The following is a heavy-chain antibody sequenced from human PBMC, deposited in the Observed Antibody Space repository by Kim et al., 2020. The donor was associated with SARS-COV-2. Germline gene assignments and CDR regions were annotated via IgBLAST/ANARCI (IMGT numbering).Heavy chain of an antibody. CDR2: MNPNSGNT. Sequence: ASVKVSCKASGYTFTSYDINWVRQATGQGLEWMGWMNPNSGNTGYAQKFQGRGTMTRNTSISTAYMELSSLRSEDTAVYYCARTRVGRLRFGVVVVTPNAFDIWGQGTMVTVSS. D-gene: IGHD2-21*02. CDR1: GYTFTSYD. CDR3: ARTRVGRLRFGVVVVTPNAFDI. V-gene: IGHV1-8*01. J-gene: IGHJ3*02.